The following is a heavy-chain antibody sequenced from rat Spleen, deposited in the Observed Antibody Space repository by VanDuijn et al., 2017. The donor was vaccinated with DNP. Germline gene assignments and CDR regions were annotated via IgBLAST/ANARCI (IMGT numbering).Heavy chain of an antibody. D-gene: IGHD4-4*01. Sequence: QVQLQQSGAELAKPGSSVKISCKASGYTFTSYYISWIKQTTGQGLEYVGYINTGSGGTDYNEKFKGKATLTVDKSSSTAFMQLSSLTPDDSAVYYCARAGFYAMDAWGQGTSVTVSS. J-gene: IGHJ4*01. CDR3: ARAGFYAMDA. CDR2: INTGSGGT. V-gene: IGHV1-43*01. CDR1: GYTFTSYY.